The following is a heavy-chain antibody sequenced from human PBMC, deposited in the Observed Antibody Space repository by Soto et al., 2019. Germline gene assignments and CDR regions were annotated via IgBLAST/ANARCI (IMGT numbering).Heavy chain of an antibody. D-gene: IGHD3-3*01. J-gene: IGHJ4*02. CDR3: AKHDFWTLYNTGLDS. Sequence: PGGSLRLSCAASGFTFSSFGIHWVRQAPGKGLEWVAVMAYDGSNEYYADSVRGRFTISGDNFKNMLYLQMNSLRAEDTAVYYCAKHDFWTLYNTGLDSWGQGTLVTVSS. V-gene: IGHV3-30*18. CDR1: GFTFSSFG. CDR2: MAYDGSNE.